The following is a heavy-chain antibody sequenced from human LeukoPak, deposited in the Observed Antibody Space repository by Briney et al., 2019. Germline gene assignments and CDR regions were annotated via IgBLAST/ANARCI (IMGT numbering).Heavy chain of an antibody. V-gene: IGHV3-30*18. Sequence: GGSLRLSCAASGFTFSSYGMHWVRQAPGKGLEWVAVISYDGSNKYYADSVKGRFTISRDNSKNTLYLQMNSLRAEDTAVYYRAKDLGYCSSTSCYDYYYYGMDVWGQGTTVTVSS. J-gene: IGHJ6*02. D-gene: IGHD2-2*03. CDR1: GFTFSSYG. CDR2: ISYDGSNK. CDR3: AKDLGYCSSTSCYDYYYYGMDV.